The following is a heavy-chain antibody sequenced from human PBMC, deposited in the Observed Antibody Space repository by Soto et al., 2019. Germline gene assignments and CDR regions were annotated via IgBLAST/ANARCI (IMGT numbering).Heavy chain of an antibody. CDR1: GGTSTRYA. Sequence: QERLVQSGAEVRKPGSSVKVSCKVTGGTSTRYAINWVRQAPGQGPEWMGGIVPMFGTSKYAQQFQGRVTITADTSTNIAYMELRSLRSEDTAVYYCNRGSEYDFWSGYLWGQGTLVSVSS. D-gene: IGHD3-3*01. V-gene: IGHV1-69*06. CDR3: NRGSEYDFWSGYL. CDR2: IVPMFGTS. J-gene: IGHJ4*02.